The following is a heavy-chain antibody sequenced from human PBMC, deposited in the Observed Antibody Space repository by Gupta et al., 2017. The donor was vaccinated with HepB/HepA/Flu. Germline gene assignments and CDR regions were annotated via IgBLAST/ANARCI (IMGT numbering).Heavy chain of an antibody. CDR3: ARERAAAGTSYYGMDV. CDR2: IYYSGST. CDR1: GGSISSYY. V-gene: IGHV4-59*01. J-gene: IGHJ6*02. D-gene: IGHD6-13*01. Sequence: QVQLQESGPGLVKPSETLSLTCTVSGGSISSYYWSWIRQPPGKGLEWIGYIYYSGSTNYNPSLKSRVTISVDTSKNQFSLKLSSVTAADTAVYYCARERAAAGTSYYGMDVWGQGTTVTVSS.